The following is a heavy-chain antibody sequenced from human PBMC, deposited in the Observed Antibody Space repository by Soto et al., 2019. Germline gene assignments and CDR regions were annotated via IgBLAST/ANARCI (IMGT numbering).Heavy chain of an antibody. Sequence: SETLSLTCTVSGGSISSSSYYWGWIRQPPGKGLEWIGSIYYSGSTYYNPSLKSRVTISVDTSKNQFSLKLSSVTAADTAVYYCARRGLPYYDILTGYYSYYYYGMDVWGQGTTVTVSS. CDR2: IYYSGST. CDR3: ARRGLPYYDILTGYYSYYYYGMDV. V-gene: IGHV4-39*01. D-gene: IGHD3-9*01. J-gene: IGHJ6*02. CDR1: GGSISSSSYY.